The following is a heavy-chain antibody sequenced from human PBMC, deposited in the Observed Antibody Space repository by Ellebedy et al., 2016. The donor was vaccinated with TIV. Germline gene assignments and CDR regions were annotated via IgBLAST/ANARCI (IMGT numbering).Heavy chain of an antibody. J-gene: IGHJ4*02. Sequence: MPSETLSLTCAVSGGSISSSNWWRWVRQPPGKGLEWIGDIYHSGSTTYNPSLKNRVNISVDKSKNQFSLKVSSVTAADTAVYFCARETEPDPISGYGPNDYWGQGTLVTVSS. V-gene: IGHV4-4*02. CDR1: GGSISSSNW. CDR3: ARETEPDPISGYGPNDY. D-gene: IGHD5-12*01. CDR2: IYHSGST.